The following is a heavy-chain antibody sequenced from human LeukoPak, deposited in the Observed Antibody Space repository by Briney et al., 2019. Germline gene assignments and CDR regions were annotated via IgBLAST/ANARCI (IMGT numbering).Heavy chain of an antibody. J-gene: IGHJ4*02. CDR3: ARVEGIGHYPD. V-gene: IGHV1-2*02. CDR1: GYTFTGYY. D-gene: IGHD1-26*01. Sequence: ASVKVSCKASGYTFTGYYMHWVRQAPGQGLEWMGWINPNSGGTNYAQKFEGRVTMTRDTSISTAYMELGRLRSDDTAVYYCARVEGIGHYPDWGQGTLVTVSS. CDR2: INPNSGGT.